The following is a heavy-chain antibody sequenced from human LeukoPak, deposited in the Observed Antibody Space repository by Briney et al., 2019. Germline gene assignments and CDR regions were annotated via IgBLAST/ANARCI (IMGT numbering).Heavy chain of an antibody. Sequence: SQTLSLTCTVSGGSISSGDYYWSWIRQPPGKGLEWIGYIYYSGSTYYNPSLKSRVTISVDTSKNQFSLKLSSVTAADTAVYYCARELRLRRPERITMVRGVRFDPWGQGTLVTVSS. CDR1: GGSISSGDYY. V-gene: IGHV4-30-4*08. J-gene: IGHJ5*02. CDR2: IYYSGST. D-gene: IGHD3-10*01. CDR3: ARELRLRRPERITMVRGVRFDP.